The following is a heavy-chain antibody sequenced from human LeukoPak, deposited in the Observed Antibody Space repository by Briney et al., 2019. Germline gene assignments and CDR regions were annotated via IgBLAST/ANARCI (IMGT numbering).Heavy chain of an antibody. V-gene: IGHV3-15*01. D-gene: IGHD4-11*01. Sequence: GGSLRLSCAASGFTFSNAWMSWVRQAPGKGLEWVGRIKSKTDGGTTDYAAPVKGRFTISRDDSKTTLYLQMNSLKTEDTAVYYCTTEGTTVTHYYYYYGMDVWGQGTTVTVSS. CDR3: TTEGTTVTHYYYYYGMDV. CDR2: IKSKTDGGTT. J-gene: IGHJ6*02. CDR1: GFTFSNAW.